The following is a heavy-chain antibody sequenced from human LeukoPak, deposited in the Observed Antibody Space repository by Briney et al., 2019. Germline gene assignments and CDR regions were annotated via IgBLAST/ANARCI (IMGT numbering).Heavy chain of an antibody. CDR2: INPNSGGT. CDR1: GYTFTDYY. CDR3: ARSPEPLLQYYYDSSGYPDY. V-gene: IGHV1-2*02. D-gene: IGHD3-22*01. Sequence: VASLKVSCKASGYTFTDYYMHWVRQAPGQGLEWMGWINPNSGGTNYAQKFQGRVTMTRDTSISTAYMELSRLRSDDTAVYYCARSPEPLLQYYYDSSGYPDYWGQGTLVTVSS. J-gene: IGHJ4*02.